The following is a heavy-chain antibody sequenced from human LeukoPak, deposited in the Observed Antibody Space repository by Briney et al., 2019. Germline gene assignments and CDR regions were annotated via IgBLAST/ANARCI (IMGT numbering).Heavy chain of an antibody. CDR1: GCTFTSYA. Sequence: ASVKVSCKASGCTFTSYAMNWVRQAPGQGLEWMGWINTNTGNPTYAQGFTGRFVFSLDTSVSTAYLQISSLKAEDIAVYYCARVTMVRGAPSYYYGMDVWGQGTTVTVSS. D-gene: IGHD3-10*01. V-gene: IGHV7-4-1*02. CDR2: INTNTGNP. J-gene: IGHJ6*02. CDR3: ARVTMVRGAPSYYYGMDV.